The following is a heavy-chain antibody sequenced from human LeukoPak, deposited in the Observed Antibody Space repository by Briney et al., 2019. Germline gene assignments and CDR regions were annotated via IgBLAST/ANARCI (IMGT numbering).Heavy chain of an antibody. Sequence: GGSLRLSCVASGFTFSSYAMHWVRQAPGKGLEWVAVISYDGSNKYYADSVKGRFTISRDNSKNTLYLQMNSLRAEDTAVYYCARSEEYSSSSGDYWGQGTLVTVSS. CDR2: ISYDGSNK. CDR3: ARSEEYSSSSGDY. J-gene: IGHJ4*02. CDR1: GFTFSSYA. D-gene: IGHD6-6*01. V-gene: IGHV3-30-3*01.